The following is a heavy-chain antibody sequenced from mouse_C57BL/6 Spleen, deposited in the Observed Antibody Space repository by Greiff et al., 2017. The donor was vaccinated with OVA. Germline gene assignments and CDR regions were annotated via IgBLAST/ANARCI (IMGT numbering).Heavy chain of an antibody. V-gene: IGHV5-6*01. CDR2: ISSGGSYT. Sequence: EVKLVESGGDLVKPGGSLKLSCAASGFTFSSYGMSWVRQTPDKRLEWVATISSGGSYTYYPDSVKGRFTISRDNAKNTLYLQMSSLKSEDTAMDYCARPNYYGKNYAMDYWGQGTSVTVSS. CDR3: ARPNYYGKNYAMDY. CDR1: GFTFSSYG. D-gene: IGHD1-1*01. J-gene: IGHJ4*01.